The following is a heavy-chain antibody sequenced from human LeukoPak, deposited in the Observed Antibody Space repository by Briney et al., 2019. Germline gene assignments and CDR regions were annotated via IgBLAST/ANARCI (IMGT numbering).Heavy chain of an antibody. CDR2: IKQDGSEK. D-gene: IGHD2-2*02. CDR1: GFTISHYW. J-gene: IGHJ3*02. Sequence: PGGSLRLSCAASGFTISHYWMSWVRQAPGKGLEWVANIKQDGSEKYYAESVKGRVTISRDNAENSLYLQMNSLRAEDTAVYYCAKFNTDPGHALDIWFQGTMVTVCS. V-gene: IGHV3-7*01. CDR3: AKFNTDPGHALDI.